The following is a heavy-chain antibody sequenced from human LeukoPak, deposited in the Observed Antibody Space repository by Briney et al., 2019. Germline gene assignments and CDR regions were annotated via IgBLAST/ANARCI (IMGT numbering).Heavy chain of an antibody. Sequence: GGSLRLSSAASGRYWMHWVRQAPGKGLVWVSHINSDGSWTSYADSVKGRFTISRDNSKNTLYLQMNSLRAEDTAVYYCAKSGWYGEFDYWGQGTLVTVSS. CDR1: GRYW. J-gene: IGHJ4*02. D-gene: IGHD6-19*01. V-gene: IGHV3-74*01. CDR2: INSDGSWT. CDR3: AKSGWYGEFDY.